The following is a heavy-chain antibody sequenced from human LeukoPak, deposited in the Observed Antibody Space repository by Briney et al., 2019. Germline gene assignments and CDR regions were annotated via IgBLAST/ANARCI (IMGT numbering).Heavy chain of an antibody. CDR1: GDSVSSNSAA. V-gene: IGHV6-1*01. CDR2: TYYRYKWYN. D-gene: IGHD3-10*01. J-gene: IGHJ5*02. Sequence: SQTLSLTCAISGDSVSSNSAAWNWIRQSPSRGLEWLGWTYYRYKWYNDYAVSAKSRITINPDTSKNQFSLQLISVTPEDTAVYYCARERITMVRGVHNWFDPWGQGTLVTVSS. CDR3: ARERITMVRGVHNWFDP.